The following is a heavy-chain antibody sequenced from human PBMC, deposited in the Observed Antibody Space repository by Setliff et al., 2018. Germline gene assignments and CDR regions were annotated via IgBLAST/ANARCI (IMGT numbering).Heavy chain of an antibody. V-gene: IGHV1-18*01. D-gene: IGHD1-26*01. Sequence: VASVKVSCKASGYTFISYGISWVRQAPGQGLEWMGWISAYNGNTNYAQKLQGRVTMTTDTSTSTAYMELRSLRSDDTAVYYCARGGTNPYYYYMDVWGKGTTVTVSS. J-gene: IGHJ6*03. CDR2: ISAYNGNT. CDR3: ARGGTNPYYYYMDV. CDR1: GYTFISYG.